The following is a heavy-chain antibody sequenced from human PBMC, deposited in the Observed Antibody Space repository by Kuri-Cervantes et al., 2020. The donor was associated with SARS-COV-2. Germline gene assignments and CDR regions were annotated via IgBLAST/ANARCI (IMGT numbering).Heavy chain of an antibody. Sequence: SVKVSCKASGGTFSSYAISWVRQAPGQGLEWMGGIIPSFGTANYAQKFQGRVTITTDESTSTAYMELSSLRSEDTAVYYCARSYSNYVGYYYYYMDVWGKGTTVTVSS. J-gene: IGHJ6*03. CDR3: ARSYSNYVGYYYYYMDV. CDR1: GGTFSSYA. V-gene: IGHV1-69*05. D-gene: IGHD4-11*01. CDR2: IIPSFGTA.